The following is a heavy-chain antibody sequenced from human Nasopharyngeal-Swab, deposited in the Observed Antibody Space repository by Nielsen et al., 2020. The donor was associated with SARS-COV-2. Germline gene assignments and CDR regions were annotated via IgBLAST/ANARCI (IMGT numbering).Heavy chain of an antibody. J-gene: IGHJ4*02. CDR2: IYYSGST. D-gene: IGHD3-22*01. Sequence: SETLSLTCTVSGGSISSYYWGWIRQPPGKGLEWIGSIYYSGSTYYNPSLKSRVTISVDTSKNQFSLKLSSVTAADTAVYYCARREYYYDSSGYYPFDYWGQGTLVTVSS. V-gene: IGHV4-39*01. CDR3: ARREYYYDSSGYYPFDY. CDR1: GGSISSYY.